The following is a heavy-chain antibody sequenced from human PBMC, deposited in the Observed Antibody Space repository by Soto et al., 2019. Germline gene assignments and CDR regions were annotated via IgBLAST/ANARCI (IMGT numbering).Heavy chain of an antibody. CDR2: ISYDGSNK. J-gene: IGHJ3*02. Sequence: GGSMRLSCAASGFTFSSYAMHWVRQAPGKGLEWVAVISYDGSNKYYADSVKGRFTISRDNSKNTLYLQMNGLRAEDTAVYYCAREGGAFDIWGQRTMVTVSS. V-gene: IGHV3-30-3*01. CDR1: GFTFSSYA. CDR3: AREGGAFDI.